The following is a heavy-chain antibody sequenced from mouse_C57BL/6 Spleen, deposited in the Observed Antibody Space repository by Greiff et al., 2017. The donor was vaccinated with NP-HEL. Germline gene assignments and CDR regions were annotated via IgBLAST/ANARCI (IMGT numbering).Heavy chain of an antibody. CDR3: ERGGIPSWDRAWFAY. J-gene: IGHJ3*01. V-gene: IGHV1-55*01. Sequence: QVQLQQPGAELVKPGASVKMSCKASGYTFTSYWITWVKQRPGQGLEWIGDIYPGSGSTNYNEKFKSKATLTVHTSSSTAYMQLSSLTSEDSAVYYGERGGIPSWDRAWFAYWGQGTLVTVSA. CDR2: IYPGSGST. CDR1: GYTFTSYW. D-gene: IGHD4-1*01.